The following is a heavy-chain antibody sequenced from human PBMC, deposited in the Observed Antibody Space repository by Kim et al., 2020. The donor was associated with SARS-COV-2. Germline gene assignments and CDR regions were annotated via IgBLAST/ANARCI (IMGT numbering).Heavy chain of an antibody. J-gene: IGHJ5*02. Sequence: GATTYNPSRKSRVTISVDTSKNQFSLKLSSVTAADTAVYYCARGRQWLVTWGQGTLVTVSS. CDR2: GAT. D-gene: IGHD6-19*01. CDR3: ARGRQWLVT. V-gene: IGHV4-34*01.